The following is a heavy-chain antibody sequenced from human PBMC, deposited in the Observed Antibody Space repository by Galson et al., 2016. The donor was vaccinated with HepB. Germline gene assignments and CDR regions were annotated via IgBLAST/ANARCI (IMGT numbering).Heavy chain of an antibody. CDR2: TKRDGSET. Sequence: SLRLSCAASGFSISNYWMSWVRQAPGKGLEWLANTKRDGSETYYVDSVVGRFTISRDNAKNSIHLQMNSLRAEDSAVYSCVRDGSSGWHFDYWGQGILVTVSS. CDR1: GFSISNYW. D-gene: IGHD6-19*01. V-gene: IGHV3-7*01. J-gene: IGHJ4*02. CDR3: VRDGSSGWHFDY.